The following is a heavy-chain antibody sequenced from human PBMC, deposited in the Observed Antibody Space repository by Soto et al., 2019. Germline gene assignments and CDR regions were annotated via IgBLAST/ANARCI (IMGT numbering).Heavy chain of an antibody. CDR2: ISYDGSNK. Sequence: QVQLVESGGGVVQPGRSLRLSCAASGFTFSSYAMHWVRQAPGKGLEWVAVISYDGSNKYYADSVKGRFTISRDNSKNTLYLQMNSLRAEDTAVYYCARDSGYSNYYHAFDIWGQGTMVTVSS. CDR1: GFTFSSYA. J-gene: IGHJ3*02. D-gene: IGHD4-4*01. V-gene: IGHV3-30-3*01. CDR3: ARDSGYSNYYHAFDI.